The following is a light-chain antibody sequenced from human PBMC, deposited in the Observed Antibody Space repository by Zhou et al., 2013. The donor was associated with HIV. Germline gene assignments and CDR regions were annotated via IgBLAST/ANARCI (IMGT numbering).Light chain of an antibody. CDR1: QSVSSY. CDR2: DAS. V-gene: IGKV3-11*01. CDR3: QQYGRSPPT. J-gene: IGKJ2*01. Sequence: EIVLTQSPATLSLSPGERATLSCRASQSVSSYLAWYQQKPGQAPRLLIYDASNRATGIPARFSGSGSGTDFTLTISSLEPEDFAVYYCQQYGRSPPTFGQGTKLEIK.